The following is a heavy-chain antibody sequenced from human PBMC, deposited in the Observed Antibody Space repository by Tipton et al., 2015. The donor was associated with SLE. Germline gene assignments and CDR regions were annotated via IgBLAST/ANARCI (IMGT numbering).Heavy chain of an antibody. CDR2: ISYDGSNK. V-gene: IGHV3-30*03. CDR3: ARVHWDIVVPLDY. D-gene: IGHD5-12*01. CDR1: GFTFSSYG. Sequence: SLRLSCAASGFTFSSYGMHWVRQAPGKGLEWVAVISYDGSNKYYADSVKGRFTISRDNSKNTLYLQMNSLRAEDTAVYYCARVHWDIVVPLDYWGQGTLVTVSS. J-gene: IGHJ4*02.